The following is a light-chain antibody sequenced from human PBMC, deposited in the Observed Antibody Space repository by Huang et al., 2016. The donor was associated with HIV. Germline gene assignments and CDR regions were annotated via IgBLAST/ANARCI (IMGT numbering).Light chain of an antibody. CDR1: ENIVYS. J-gene: IGKJ4*01. V-gene: IGKV1-39*01. Sequence: DIQLTQSPSSLSASVGEALTITCRASENIVYSLSWFQQKPGHAPKALIYATARLHAGVPSKFSGTGSGTNFTLSINGLGPEDFGTYYCQQSRNLPRTYGGGTKVDI. CDR2: ATA. CDR3: QQSRNLPRT.